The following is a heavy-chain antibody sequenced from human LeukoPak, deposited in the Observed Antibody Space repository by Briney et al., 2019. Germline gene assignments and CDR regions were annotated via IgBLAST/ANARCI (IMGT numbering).Heavy chain of an antibody. D-gene: IGHD3-10*01. CDR1: GFTFSSYA. CDR2: ISGSCGST. V-gene: IGHV3-23*01. CDR3: AKAVSPWFGELSDWFDP. Sequence: PGGTLRLSCAASGFTFSSYAMSWVRQAPGKGLEWVSAISGSCGSTNYADSVKGRFTISRDNSKNTLYLQMNSLRAEDTAVYYCAKAVSPWFGELSDWFDPWGQGTLVTVSS. J-gene: IGHJ5*02.